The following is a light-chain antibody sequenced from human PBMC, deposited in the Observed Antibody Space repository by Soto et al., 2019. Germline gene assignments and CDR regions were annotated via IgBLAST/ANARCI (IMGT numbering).Light chain of an antibody. CDR1: QSISSSY. V-gene: IGKV3D-7*01. CDR3: QQDYNLPIT. J-gene: IGKJ5*01. Sequence: EVVLTQSPATLSLSPGAGDPLSCRARQSISSSYLSWYQQKPGQAPRLLIYGASTRATGIPARFSGSGRGSGTDFTLTISSLQPEDFAVYYCQQDYNLPITFGQGTRLEIK. CDR2: GAS.